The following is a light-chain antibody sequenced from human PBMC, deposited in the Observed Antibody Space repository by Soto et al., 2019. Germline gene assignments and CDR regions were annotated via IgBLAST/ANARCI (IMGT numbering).Light chain of an antibody. Sequence: QSALTQPASVSGSPGQSITISCTGTSSDIGAYNFVSWYQQHPGKAPKLMLYDFNIRPSGFSSRLTGSNSDNTASLTISGLQAEDEADYCCTSWTTSTTMIFGGGTKLTVL. V-gene: IGLV2-14*03. J-gene: IGLJ2*01. CDR2: DFN. CDR1: SSDIGAYNF. CDR3: TSWTTSTTMI.